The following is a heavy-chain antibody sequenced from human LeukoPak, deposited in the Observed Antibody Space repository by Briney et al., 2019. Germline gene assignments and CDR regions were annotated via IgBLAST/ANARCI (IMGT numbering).Heavy chain of an antibody. CDR3: ASGYYDSSGYPRDY. CDR2: INSDGSST. J-gene: IGHJ4*02. V-gene: IGHV3-74*01. CDR1: GFTFSSYW. D-gene: IGHD3-22*01. Sequence: PGGSLRLSCAASGFTFSSYWMHWVRQAPGKGLVWVSHINSDGSSTSYADSVKGRFTISRDNAKNTLYLQMNSLRAEDTAVYYCASGYYDSSGYPRDYWGQGTLVPVSS.